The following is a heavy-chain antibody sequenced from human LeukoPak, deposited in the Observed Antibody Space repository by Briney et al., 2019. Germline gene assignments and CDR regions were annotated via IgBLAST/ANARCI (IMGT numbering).Heavy chain of an antibody. CDR2: IYTSGSS. D-gene: IGHD3-10*01. J-gene: IGHJ4*02. Sequence: SQTLSLTCTVSGGSISSGGYDWYWIRQPAGKGLEWIGHIYTSGSSNYSPSLKSRVTISVDTSKNQSSLKLTSVTAADTAVYYCTKGRGIWGQGTLVTVSS. V-gene: IGHV4-61*09. CDR3: TKGRGI. CDR1: GGSISSGGYD.